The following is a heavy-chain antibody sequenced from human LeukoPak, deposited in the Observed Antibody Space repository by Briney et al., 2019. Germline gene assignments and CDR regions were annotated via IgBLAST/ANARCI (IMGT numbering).Heavy chain of an antibody. CDR1: GGSISSYY. V-gene: IGHV4-4*07. CDR2: IYTSGST. D-gene: IGHD3-22*01. J-gene: IGHJ3*02. Sequence: PSETLSLTCTVSGGSISSYYWSWIRQPAGKGLEWIGRIYTSGSTNYNPSLKSRVTMSVDTSKNQFSLKLSSVTAADTAVYYCARHTVDPFTMIVVVDAFDIWGQGTMVTVSS. CDR3: ARHTVDPFTMIVVVDAFDI.